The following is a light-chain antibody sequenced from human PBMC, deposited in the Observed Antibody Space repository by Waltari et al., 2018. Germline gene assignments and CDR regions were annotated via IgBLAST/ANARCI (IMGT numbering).Light chain of an antibody. Sequence: DIQMTQSPSILSASVGDRVTITCRASQTISIYLAWYQQKPGNAPNLLIYKASTLESGVPSRFSGSGSGTECTLTISSLQPDDFATYYCQQYHSYSPYTFGQGTTLDIK. CDR1: QTISIY. V-gene: IGKV1-5*03. J-gene: IGKJ2*01. CDR2: KAS. CDR3: QQYHSYSPYT.